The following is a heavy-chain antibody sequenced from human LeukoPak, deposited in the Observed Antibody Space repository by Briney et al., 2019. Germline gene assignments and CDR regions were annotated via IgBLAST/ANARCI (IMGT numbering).Heavy chain of an antibody. CDR3: ARDWGVVPAGNWFDP. Sequence: PSEILSLTCTVSGGSISSYYWSWIRQPAGKGLEWIGRIYTSGSTNYNPSLKSRVTMSVDTSKNQFSLKLSSVTAADTAVYYCARDWGVVPAGNWFDPWGQGTLVTVSS. J-gene: IGHJ5*02. CDR1: GGSISSYY. CDR2: IYTSGST. D-gene: IGHD2-2*01. V-gene: IGHV4-4*07.